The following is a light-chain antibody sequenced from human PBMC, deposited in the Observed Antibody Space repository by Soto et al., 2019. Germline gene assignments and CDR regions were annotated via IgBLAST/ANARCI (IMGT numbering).Light chain of an antibody. CDR3: SSYTSSSTVV. Sequence: QSALTQPASVSGSPGQSITISCTGTSSDVGSYKYVSWYQQHPGKAPKLMIYDVSIRPSGVSDRFSGSKSGNTASLTISGLQAEDEADYYCSSYTSSSTVVFGGGTQLTVL. J-gene: IGLJ3*02. CDR1: SSDVGSYKY. V-gene: IGLV2-14*03. CDR2: DVS.